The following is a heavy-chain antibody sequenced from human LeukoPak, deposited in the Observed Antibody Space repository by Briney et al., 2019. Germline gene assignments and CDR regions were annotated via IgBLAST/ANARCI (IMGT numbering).Heavy chain of an antibody. CDR3: ARETWIQLCLDY. J-gene: IGHJ4*02. Sequence: GASVRVSCKASGYTFTSYYMHWVRQAPGQGLEWMGIINPSGGSTSYAQKFQGRVTMTRDTSTSTVYMELSSLRSEDTAVYYCARETWIQLCLDYWGQGTLVTVSS. D-gene: IGHD5-18*01. V-gene: IGHV1-46*01. CDR2: INPSGGST. CDR1: GYTFTSYY.